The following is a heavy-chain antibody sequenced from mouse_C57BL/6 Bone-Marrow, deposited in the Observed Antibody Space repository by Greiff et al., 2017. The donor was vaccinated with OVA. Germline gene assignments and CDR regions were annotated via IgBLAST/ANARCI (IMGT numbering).Heavy chain of an antibody. CDR3: ARDRPYGSSPYYFDY. CDR2: ISDGGSYT. D-gene: IGHD1-1*01. CDR1: GFTFSSYA. V-gene: IGHV5-4*01. Sequence: EVMVVESGGGLVKPGGSLKLSCAASGFTFSSYAMSWVRPTPEKRLEWVATISDGGSYTYYPDNVKGRFTISRDNAKNNLYLQMSHLKSEDTAMYYCARDRPYGSSPYYFDYWGQGTTLTVSS. J-gene: IGHJ2*01.